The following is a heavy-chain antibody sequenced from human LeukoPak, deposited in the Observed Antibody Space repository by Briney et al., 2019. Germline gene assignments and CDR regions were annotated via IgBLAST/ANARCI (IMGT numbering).Heavy chain of an antibody. CDR3: AREVDSSGSP. V-gene: IGHV1-69*13. D-gene: IGHD3-22*01. Sequence: SVKVSCKASGYTFTSYGISWVRQAPGQGLEWMGGIIPIFGTANYAQKFQGRVTITADESTSTAYMELSSLRSEDTAVYYCAREVDSSGSPWGQGTLVTVSS. CDR2: IIPIFGTA. J-gene: IGHJ5*02. CDR1: GYTFTSYG.